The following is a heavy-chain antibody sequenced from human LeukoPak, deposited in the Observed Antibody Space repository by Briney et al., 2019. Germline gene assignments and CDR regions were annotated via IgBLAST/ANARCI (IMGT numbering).Heavy chain of an antibody. CDR1: VGSISSYY. D-gene: IGHD4-17*01. CDR3: ARDLVGDSDAFDI. V-gene: IGHV4-59*12. Sequence: SETLSLTCTVSVGSISSYYWSWVRQPPGKGLEWIGYIYYSGSTNYNPSLKHRVPISVDTPKNQFSLKLSSVTAADTAVYHCARDLVGDSDAFDIWGQGTMVTVSS. CDR2: IYYSGST. J-gene: IGHJ3*02.